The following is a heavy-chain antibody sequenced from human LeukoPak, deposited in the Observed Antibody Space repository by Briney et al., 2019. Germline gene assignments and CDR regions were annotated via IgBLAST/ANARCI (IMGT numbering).Heavy chain of an antibody. D-gene: IGHD2-2*01. J-gene: IGHJ4*02. CDR3: ARSRKISYCSSTSCYGPGDY. CDR1: GYSFTSYW. V-gene: IGHV5-51*01. CDR2: IYPGDSDT. Sequence: KYGESLKISCKGSGYSFTSYWIGWVRQMPGEGLEWMGIIYPGDSDTRYSPSFQGQVTISADKSISTAYLQWSSLKASDTAMYYCARSRKISYCSSTSCYGPGDYWGQGTLVTVSS.